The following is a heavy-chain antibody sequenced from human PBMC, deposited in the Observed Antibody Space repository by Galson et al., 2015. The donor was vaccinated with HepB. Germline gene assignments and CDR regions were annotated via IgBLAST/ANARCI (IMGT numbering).Heavy chain of an antibody. CDR1: GFTFSTYA. CDR2: VSGSGGRT. J-gene: IGHJ4*01. CDR3: ARGNDFWSGYYTAHYFDY. D-gene: IGHD3-3*01. Sequence: SLRLSCAASGFTFSTYAMNWVRQAPGKGLEWVSGVSGSGGRTYYADSVKGRFTISRDSSKNALYLQMNSLRAEDTAVYYCARGNDFWSGYYTAHYFDYWGHGTLITVSA. V-gene: IGHV3-23*01.